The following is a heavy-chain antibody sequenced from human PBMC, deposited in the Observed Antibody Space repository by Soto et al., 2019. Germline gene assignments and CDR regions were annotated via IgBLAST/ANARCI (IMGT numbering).Heavy chain of an antibody. CDR2: ISSNGGST. V-gene: IGHV3-64D*08. D-gene: IGHD4-17*01. CDR1: GFTFSSYA. Sequence: PGGSLRLSCSASGFTFSSYAMHWVRQAPGKGLEYVSAISSNGGSTYYADSVKGRFTISRDNSKNTLYLQMSSLRAEDTAVYYCVNSAADYGDDYYYYGMDVWGQGTTVTVSS. CDR3: VNSAADYGDDYYYYGMDV. J-gene: IGHJ6*02.